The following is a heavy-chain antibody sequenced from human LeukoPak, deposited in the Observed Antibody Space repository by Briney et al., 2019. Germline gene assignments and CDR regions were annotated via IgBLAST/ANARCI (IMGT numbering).Heavy chain of an antibody. Sequence: SEALSLTCTVSGGSISSYYWSWIRRPPGKGLEWIGYIYYSGSTNYNPSLKSRVTISVDTSKNQFSLKLSSVTAADTAVYYCARLGSYYDFWSGYKGYYYMDVWGKGTTVTVSS. D-gene: IGHD3-3*01. CDR1: GGSISSYY. CDR2: IYYSGST. V-gene: IGHV4-59*01. CDR3: ARLGSYYDFWSGYKGYYYMDV. J-gene: IGHJ6*03.